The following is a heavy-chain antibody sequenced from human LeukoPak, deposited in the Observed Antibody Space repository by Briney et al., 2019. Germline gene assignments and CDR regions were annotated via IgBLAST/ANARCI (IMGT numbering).Heavy chain of an antibody. CDR2: INHSGST. Sequence: SETLSLTCAVYGGSFSGYYWSWIRQPPGKGLEWIGEINHSGSTNYNPSLKSRVTISVDTSKNQFSLKLSSVTAADTAVYYCARGKSIMATINSPPFDYWGQGTLVTVSS. V-gene: IGHV4-34*01. CDR3: ARGKSIMATINSPPFDY. J-gene: IGHJ4*02. CDR1: GGSFSGYY. D-gene: IGHD5-24*01.